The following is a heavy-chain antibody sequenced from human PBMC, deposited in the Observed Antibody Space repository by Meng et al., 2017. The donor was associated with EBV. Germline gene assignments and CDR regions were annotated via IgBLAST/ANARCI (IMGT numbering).Heavy chain of an antibody. D-gene: IGHD3-10*01. V-gene: IGHV1-3*01. J-gene: IGHJ4*02. CDR1: GYTFTSYA. CDR2: INAGNGNT. CDR3: ARDGGYYYGSGSYYFDY. Sequence: QSHLVQPGAEVKKPGHLVKVSCKASGYTFTSYAMHWVRQAPGQRLEWMGWINAGNGNTKYSQKFQGRVTITRDTSASTAYMELSSLRSEDTAVYYCARDGGYYYGSGSYYFDYWGQGTLVTVSS.